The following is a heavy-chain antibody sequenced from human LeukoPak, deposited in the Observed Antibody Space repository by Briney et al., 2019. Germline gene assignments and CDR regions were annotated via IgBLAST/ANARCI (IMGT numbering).Heavy chain of an antibody. J-gene: IGHJ4*02. V-gene: IGHV3-21*01. D-gene: IGHD3-10*01. CDR2: ISSSSSYI. CDR3: ASLADGSGSYKDY. Sequence: GGSLRLYCAASGFTFSSCSMNWVRQAPGKGLEWVSSISSSSSYIYYADSVKGRFTISRDNAKNSLYLQMNSLRAEDTAVYYCASLADGSGSYKDYWGQGTLVTVSS. CDR1: GFTFSSCS.